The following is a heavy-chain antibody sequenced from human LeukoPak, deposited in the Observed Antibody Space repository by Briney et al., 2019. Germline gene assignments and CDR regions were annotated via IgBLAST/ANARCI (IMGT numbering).Heavy chain of an antibody. V-gene: IGHV1-8*03. CDR3: ARAEDDYGNEAGFDP. CDR1: GYTFTSYD. J-gene: IGHJ5*02. D-gene: IGHD4-17*01. CDR2: MNPNSSNT. Sequence: ASVKVSCKASGYTFTSYDINWVRQATGQGLEWMGWMNPNSSNTGYAQKFQGRVTITRNTSISTAYMELSSLRSEDTAVYYCARAEDDYGNEAGFDPWGQGTLVTVSS.